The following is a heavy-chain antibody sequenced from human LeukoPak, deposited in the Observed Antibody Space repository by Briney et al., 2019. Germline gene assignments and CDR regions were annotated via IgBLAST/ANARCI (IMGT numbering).Heavy chain of an antibody. J-gene: IGHJ4*02. D-gene: IGHD7-27*01. Sequence: QSGGSLRLSCAASGFTVCSSFMTWVRQAPGKGLEWVSVIFSDGTTYYTDSVKGRFTISRDNSKNTLYLQLNSLSAEDTAVYYCAKTGGPWDWGQGTLVTVSS. CDR3: AKTGGPWD. V-gene: IGHV3-53*01. CDR1: GFTVCSSF. CDR2: IFSDGTT.